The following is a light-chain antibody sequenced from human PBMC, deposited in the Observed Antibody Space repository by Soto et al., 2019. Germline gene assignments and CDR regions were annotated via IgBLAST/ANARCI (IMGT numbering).Light chain of an antibody. J-gene: IGLJ1*01. V-gene: IGLV2-14*03. CDR3: SSYTPSSTPFV. Sequence: QSVLTQPASVSGSPGQSITISCTGTSSDVGGYNFVSWYQHHPGKAPKLIIYDVSNRPSGVSNRFSGSKSGNTASLTISGLQAEDEADYYCSSYTPSSTPFVFGTGTKLTVL. CDR1: SSDVGGYNF. CDR2: DVS.